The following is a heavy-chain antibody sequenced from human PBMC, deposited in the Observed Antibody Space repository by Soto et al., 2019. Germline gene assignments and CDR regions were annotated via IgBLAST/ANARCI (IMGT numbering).Heavy chain of an antibody. CDR3: AREFCSGGNCYTYYFDP. CDR1: GLTFNRYW. D-gene: IGHD2-15*01. J-gene: IGHJ5*02. V-gene: IGHV3-74*01. CDR2: INTDGSNT. Sequence: GGSLRLSCAASGLTFNRYWMHLVRHAPGKGLVWVSHINTDGSNTNYADSVKGRFTISRDNAKSTLFLQMNSLRDEDTAVYYCAREFCSGGNCYTYYFDPWGQGIPVTVSS.